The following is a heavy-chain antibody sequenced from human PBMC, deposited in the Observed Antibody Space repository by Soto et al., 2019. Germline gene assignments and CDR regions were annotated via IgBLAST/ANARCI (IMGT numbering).Heavy chain of an antibody. CDR2: IYYSGST. CDR1: EGKIGGFC. J-gene: IGHJ4*02. CDR3: ARQVATMGGYFDY. D-gene: IGHD5-12*01. V-gene: IGHV4-59*08. Sequence: VAEGKIGGFCWSRIRQPPGKGLEWIGYIYYSGSTNYNPSLKSRVTISVDTSKNQFSLKLSSVTAADTAVYYCARQVATMGGYFDYWGQGTLVTVSS.